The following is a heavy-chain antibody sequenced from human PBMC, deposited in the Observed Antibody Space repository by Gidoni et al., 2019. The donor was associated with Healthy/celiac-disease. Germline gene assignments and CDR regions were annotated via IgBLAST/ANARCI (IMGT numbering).Heavy chain of an antibody. CDR1: GGTFSRYA. D-gene: IGHD1-26*01. V-gene: IGHV1-69*01. CDR3: ARGGELLRYYYYGMDV. Sequence: QVQLVQSGAEVKKPGSSVKVSCKASGGTFSRYAISWVRQAPGQGLEWMGGIIPIFGTANYAQKFQGRVTITADESTSTAYMELSSLRSEDTAVYYCARGGELLRYYYYGMDVWGQGTTVTVSS. J-gene: IGHJ6*02. CDR2: IIPIFGTA.